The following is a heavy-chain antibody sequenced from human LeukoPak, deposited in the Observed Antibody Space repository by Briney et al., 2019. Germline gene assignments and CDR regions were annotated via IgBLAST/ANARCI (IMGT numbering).Heavy chain of an antibody. Sequence: PSETLSLTCTVSGGSISSYYWSWIRQPPGKGLEWIGYIYYSGSTNYNPSLKSRVTISVDTSKNKFSLKLSSVTAADTAVYYCARPRRSSSSGNWFDPWGQGTLVTVSS. V-gene: IGHV4-59*08. D-gene: IGHD6-6*01. CDR1: GGSISSYY. CDR3: ARPRRSSSSGNWFDP. J-gene: IGHJ5*02. CDR2: IYYSGST.